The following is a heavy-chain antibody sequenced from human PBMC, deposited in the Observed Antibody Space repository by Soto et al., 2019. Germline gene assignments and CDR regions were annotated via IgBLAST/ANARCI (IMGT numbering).Heavy chain of an antibody. Sequence: PGDSLKISCKASGYTFTNYWIGWVRQMPGKGLEWMGIIYVGDSDTRYSLSFQGQVTISADNSVTTAYLQWSSLKASDTAMSYCSRIPWTVDKYSYYPMDVWGQGATITVSS. V-gene: IGHV5-51*01. J-gene: IGHJ6*02. D-gene: IGHD1-1*01. CDR2: IYVGDSDT. CDR3: SRIPWTVDKYSYYPMDV. CDR1: GYTFTNYW.